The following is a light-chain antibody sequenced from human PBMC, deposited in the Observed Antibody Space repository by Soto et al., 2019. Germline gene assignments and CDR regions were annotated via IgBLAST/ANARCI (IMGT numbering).Light chain of an antibody. CDR3: QQYGSSPIT. J-gene: IGKJ5*01. CDR1: HRVGVN. Sequence: EIVMTQSPDTVSVSPGETATLSCRASHRVGVNVAWYQQKPGQAPRLLISGSSSRAAGIPARFSGSGSGTEFSLTISRLEPEDFAVYYCQQYGSSPITFGQGTRLEIK. CDR2: GSS. V-gene: IGKV3-20*01.